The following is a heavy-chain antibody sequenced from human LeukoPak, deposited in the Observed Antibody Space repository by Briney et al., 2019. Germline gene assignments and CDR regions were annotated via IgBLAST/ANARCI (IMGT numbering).Heavy chain of an antibody. V-gene: IGHV1-69*13. J-gene: IGHJ5*02. Sequence: GASVNVSCKASGGTFSSYAISWVRQAPGQGLEWMGGIIPIFGTANYAQKFQGRVTITADESTSTAYMELSSLRSEDTAVYYCAREFRLGYCSGGSCYPGNWFDPWGQGTLVTVSS. CDR1: GGTFSSYA. D-gene: IGHD2-15*01. CDR2: IIPIFGTA. CDR3: AREFRLGYCSGGSCYPGNWFDP.